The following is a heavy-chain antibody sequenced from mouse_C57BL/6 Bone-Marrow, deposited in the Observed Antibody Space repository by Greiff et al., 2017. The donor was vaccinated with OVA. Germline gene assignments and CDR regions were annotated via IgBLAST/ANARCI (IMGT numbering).Heavy chain of an antibody. Sequence: EVQLQQSGPELVKPGASVKISCKASGYTFTDYYMNWVKQSHGKSLEWIGDINPNNGGTSYNQKFKGKATLTVDKSSSTAYMELRSLTSEDSAVYYCASGDYGSPWFAYWAKGLWSLSLQ. CDR1: GYTFTDYY. CDR3: ASGDYGSPWFAY. CDR2: INPNNGGT. J-gene: IGHJ3*01. D-gene: IGHD1-1*01. V-gene: IGHV1-26*01.